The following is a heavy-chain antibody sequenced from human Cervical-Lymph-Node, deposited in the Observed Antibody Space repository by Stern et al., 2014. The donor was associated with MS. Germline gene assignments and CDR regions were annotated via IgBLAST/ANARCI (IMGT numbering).Heavy chain of an antibody. V-gene: IGHV3-53*01. D-gene: IGHD1-1*01. CDR1: GFTVSRDY. J-gene: IGHJ4*02. Sequence: EVQLVESGGGVIQPGGSLRLSCTASGFTVSRDYMTWVRQAPGTGLARVSLITNVGSTFNTDSVKGRFTISRDDSKNTVYLHMTSLRAEDTAMYYCARDTSSPERSDWWGQGTLVTVSS. CDR3: ARDTSSPERSDW. CDR2: ITNVGST.